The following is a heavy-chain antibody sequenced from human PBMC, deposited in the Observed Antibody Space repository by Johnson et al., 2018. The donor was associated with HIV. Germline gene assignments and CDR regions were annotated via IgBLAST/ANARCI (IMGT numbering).Heavy chain of an antibody. J-gene: IGHJ3*02. CDR1: GFTFSSYW. CDR3: AKDFYTSSAPYVFDI. D-gene: IGHD6-13*01. V-gene: IGHV3-9*01. CDR2: ISWNSQSI. Sequence: VQLVESGGGVVQPGRSLRLSCAASGFTFSSYWMHWVRLPPGKGLEWVSGISWNSQSIDYADSVKGRFTISRDDAKNSLYLQMNSVRSDDTALYYCAKDFYTSSAPYVFDIWGQGTMVTVSS.